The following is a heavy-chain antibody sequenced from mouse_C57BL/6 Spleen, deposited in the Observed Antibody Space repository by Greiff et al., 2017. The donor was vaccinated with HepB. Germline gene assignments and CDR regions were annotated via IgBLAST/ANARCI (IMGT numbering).Heavy chain of an antibody. J-gene: IGHJ4*01. CDR3: ARYSNYDAMDY. CDR1: GFTFSSYA. Sequence: EVQGVESGGGLVKPGGSLKLSCAASGFTFSSYAMSWVRQTPEKRLEWVATISDGGSYTYYPDNVKGRFTISRDNAKNNLYLQMSHLKSEDTAMYYCARYSNYDAMDYWGQGTSVTVSS. CDR2: ISDGGSYT. V-gene: IGHV5-4*01. D-gene: IGHD2-5*01.